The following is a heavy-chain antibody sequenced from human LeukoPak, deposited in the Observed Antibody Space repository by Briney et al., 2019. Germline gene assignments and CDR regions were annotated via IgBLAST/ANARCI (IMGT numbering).Heavy chain of an antibody. J-gene: IGHJ1*01. CDR1: GFNFTSSW. CDR2: IKRKTDGGTA. Sequence: GGSLRLSCAASGFNFTSSWMTWVRQAPGKGLEWVGRIKRKTDGGTADYGAPVKGRFSLSRDDSTSTLYLQMNSLKTEDTAVYYCATLVALRFPALWGQGTLVSVSS. D-gene: IGHD3-16*01. V-gene: IGHV3-15*01. CDR3: ATLVALRFPAL.